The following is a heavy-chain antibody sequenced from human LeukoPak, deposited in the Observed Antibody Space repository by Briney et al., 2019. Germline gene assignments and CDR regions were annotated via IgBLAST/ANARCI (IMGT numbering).Heavy chain of an antibody. CDR2: ISSSGSTI. D-gene: IGHD5-24*01. Sequence: GGSLRLSCAASGFTFSSYAMSWIRQAPGKGLEWVSYISSSGSTIYYADSVKGRFTISRDNAKNSLYLQMNSLRAEDTAVYYCARSRWLQFFYYYFDYWGQGTLVTVSS. CDR3: ARSRWLQFFYYYFDY. J-gene: IGHJ4*02. V-gene: IGHV3-11*04. CDR1: GFTFSSYA.